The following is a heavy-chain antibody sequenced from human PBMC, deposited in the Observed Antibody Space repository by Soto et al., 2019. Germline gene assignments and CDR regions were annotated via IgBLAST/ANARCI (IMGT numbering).Heavy chain of an antibody. D-gene: IGHD3-16*01. J-gene: IGHJ6*02. V-gene: IGHV4-4*07. CDR3: ARGGEFYVLDV. CDR2: KHTSGTT. Sequence: WTWIRQPAGKGLEWIGRKHTSGTTNYNPSLKRRVTMSIDTSTNQFSLNLSSVTAADTAVYYCARGGEFYVLDVWGQGTTVAVSS.